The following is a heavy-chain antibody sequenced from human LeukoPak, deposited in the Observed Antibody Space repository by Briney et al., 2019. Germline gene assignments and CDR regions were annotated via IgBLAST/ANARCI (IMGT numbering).Heavy chain of an antibody. CDR1: RFTLSIYS. D-gene: IGHD5-24*01. CDR2: ISSSSSTT. J-gene: IGHJ4*02. V-gene: IGHV3-48*01. CDR3: ARAFVEIATIGY. Sequence: PGGSLRLSCAASRFTLSIYSMSWVRQAPGKGLEWVSYISSSSSTTYYADSVNGRFTITRDNAQNSLYLQMNSLTAEDTAVYYCARAFVEIATIGYWGQGTLVTVSS.